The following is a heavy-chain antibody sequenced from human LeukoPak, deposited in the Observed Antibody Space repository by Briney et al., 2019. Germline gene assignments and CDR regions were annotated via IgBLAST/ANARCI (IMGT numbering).Heavy chain of an antibody. CDR2: INAGNGHT. Sequence: GASVKVSCKASGYTFTSYAMHWVRQAPGQGLEWMGWINAGNGHTKYSQKFQGRVTITRDTSASTAYMELSSLRSEDTAIYYCAILRGTFNNWGQGTLVTVSS. CDR3: AILRGTFNN. D-gene: IGHD3-16*01. J-gene: IGHJ4*02. V-gene: IGHV1-3*01. CDR1: GYTFTSYA.